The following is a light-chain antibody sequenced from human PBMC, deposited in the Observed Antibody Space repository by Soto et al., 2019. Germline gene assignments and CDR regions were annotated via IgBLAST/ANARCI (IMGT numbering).Light chain of an antibody. CDR3: QQYADYPWT. CDR1: QSVSRW. CDR2: HVS. J-gene: IGKJ1*01. V-gene: IGKV1-5*01. Sequence: DIQMTQSPSTLSASVGDRVTVTCRASQSVSRWLAWLQQKPGKAPRLLIYHVSTLESGVASRFSGSGSGTEFTLTISSLQPDDFATYYCQQYADYPWTFDQGTKVEIK.